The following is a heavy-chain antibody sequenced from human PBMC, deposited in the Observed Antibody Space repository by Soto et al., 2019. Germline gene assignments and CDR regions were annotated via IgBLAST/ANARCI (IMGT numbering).Heavy chain of an antibody. D-gene: IGHD6-13*01. Sequence: SETLSLTCTVSGASVSNYYWSWIRQTPGKGLEWIAYIYYTGSTSYNPPLKSRVSISLDTSKNQVSLKLNSVTAADTAIYYCARPSVTWYYFHYWGQGAQVTVSS. V-gene: IGHV4-59*02. CDR2: IYYTGST. CDR1: GASVSNYY. CDR3: ARPSVTWYYFHY. J-gene: IGHJ4*02.